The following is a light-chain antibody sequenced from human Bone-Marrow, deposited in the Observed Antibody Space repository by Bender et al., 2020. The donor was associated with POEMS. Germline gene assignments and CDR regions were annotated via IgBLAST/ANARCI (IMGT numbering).Light chain of an antibody. CDR3: QTADSSDHRV. V-gene: IGLV3-25*03. CDR1: ALAKEY. Sequence: SYELTQPPSVSVSPGQTARITCSGDALAKEYAYWYQQKPGQAPVVVIYRDSERPSGIPDRFSGSTSGTTVTLTISGVQAEDEADYYCQTADSSDHRVFGGGTKLTVL. CDR2: RDS. J-gene: IGLJ3*02.